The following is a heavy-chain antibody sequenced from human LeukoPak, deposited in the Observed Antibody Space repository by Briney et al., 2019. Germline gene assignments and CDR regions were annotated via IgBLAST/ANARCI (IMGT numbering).Heavy chain of an antibody. J-gene: IGHJ3*02. D-gene: IGHD1-1*01. CDR1: GGSISSSSYY. CDR2: IYYSGST. CDR3: ARDIGVTTTLDAFDI. Sequence: SETLSLTCTVSGGSISSSSYYWGWIRQPPGKGLEWIGSIYYSGSTYYNPSLKSRVTISVDTSKNQFSLKLSSVTAADTAVYYCARDIGVTTTLDAFDIWGQGTMVTVSS. V-gene: IGHV4-39*07.